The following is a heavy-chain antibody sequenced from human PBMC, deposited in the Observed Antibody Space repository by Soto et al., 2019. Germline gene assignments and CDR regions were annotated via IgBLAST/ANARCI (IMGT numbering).Heavy chain of an antibody. CDR2: IIPIFGTA. Sequence: VSRGACAGSFSRYAMICVRRAPDQGLEWMGGIIPIFGTANYAQKFQGRVTMTADESTSTAYMELSSLRSEDTAVYYCARPSPGTVKGDYGMDVWGQGTTVTVSS. V-gene: IGHV1-69*01. CDR3: ARPSPGTVKGDYGMDV. J-gene: IGHJ6*02. D-gene: IGHD4-4*01. CDR1: AGSFSRYA.